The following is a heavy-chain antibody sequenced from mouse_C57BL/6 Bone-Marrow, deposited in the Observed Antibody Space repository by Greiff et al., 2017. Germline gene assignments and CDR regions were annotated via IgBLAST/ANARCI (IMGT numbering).Heavy chain of an antibody. J-gene: IGHJ4*01. Sequence: QVQLQQSGAELVRPGASVTLSCKASGYTFTDYEMHWVKQTPVHGLEWIGAIDPETGGTAYNQKFKGKAILTADKSSSTAYMELRSLTSEDSAVYYCTRGRLLREYYAMDYWGQGTSVTVSS. CDR2: IDPETGGT. V-gene: IGHV1-15*01. CDR1: GYTFTDYE. D-gene: IGHD1-1*01. CDR3: TRGRLLREYYAMDY.